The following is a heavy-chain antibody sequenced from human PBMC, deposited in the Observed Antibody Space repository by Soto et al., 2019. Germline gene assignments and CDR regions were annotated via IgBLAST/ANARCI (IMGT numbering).Heavy chain of an antibody. D-gene: IGHD1-1*01. V-gene: IGHV4-31*01. CDR2: IYHTGST. CDR1: GASISSVGYY. CDR3: ARATGSLRSRNCDY. Sequence: QVQLQESGPGLVKPPQTLSLTCTVSGASISSVGYYWAWIRQRPGKGLEWIGSIYHTGSTYYSPSLRGQCTISVDTSKSQFSLRLNSVTAADTAVYYCARATGSLRSRNCDYWGQGTLVTVSS. J-gene: IGHJ4*02.